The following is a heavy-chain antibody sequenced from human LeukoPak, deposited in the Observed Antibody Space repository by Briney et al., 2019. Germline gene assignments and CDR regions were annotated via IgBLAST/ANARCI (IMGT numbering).Heavy chain of an antibody. V-gene: IGHV4-4*07. J-gene: IGHJ6*02. CDR3: ARETYYYDSSGYHGLLYYYYYGMDV. Sequence: SETLSLTCTVSGGSISSYYWSWIRQPAGKGLEWIGRIYTSGSTNYNPSLKSRVTMSVDTSKNQFSLKLSSVTAADTAVYYCARETYYYDSSGYHGLLYYYYYGMDVWGHGTTVTVSS. D-gene: IGHD3-22*01. CDR2: IYTSGST. CDR1: GGSISSYY.